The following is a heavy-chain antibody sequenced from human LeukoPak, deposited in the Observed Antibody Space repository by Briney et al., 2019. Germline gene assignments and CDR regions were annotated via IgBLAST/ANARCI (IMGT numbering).Heavy chain of an antibody. CDR3: ASERDGYAGFDY. J-gene: IGHJ4*02. CDR2: IGGGASDT. V-gene: IGHV3-23*02. CDR1: GFSFFYTG. Sequence: GGSLRLSCAVSGFSFFYTGMGWVRQAPGKGLEWVAAIGGGASDTKYGDSVKGRFTISRDNAKNALYLQMNSLRAEDTAVYYCASERDGYAGFDYWGQGTLVTVSS. D-gene: IGHD5-24*01.